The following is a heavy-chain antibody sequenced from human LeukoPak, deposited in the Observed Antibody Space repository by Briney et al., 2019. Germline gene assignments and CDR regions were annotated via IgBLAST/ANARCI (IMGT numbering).Heavy chain of an antibody. Sequence: GGSLRLSCASSGFTASTNHLSWVRQAPGKGLEWVSAISGSGGSTYYADSVKGRFTISRDNSKNTLYLQMNSLRAEDTAVYYCAKGPRGATRFRGQGTLVTVSS. CDR2: ISGSGGST. J-gene: IGHJ4*02. CDR3: AKGPRGATRF. CDR1: GFTASTNH. D-gene: IGHD1-26*01. V-gene: IGHV3-23*01.